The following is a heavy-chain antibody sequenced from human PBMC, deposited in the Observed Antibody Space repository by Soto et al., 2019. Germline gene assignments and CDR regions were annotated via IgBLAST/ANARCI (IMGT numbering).Heavy chain of an antibody. D-gene: IGHD1-1*01. CDR3: ARSHTTGTTDY. CDR2: IYYSGST. Sequence: PSETLSLTCTVSGGSISSYYWSWIRQPPGKGLEWIGYIYYSGSTNYNPSLKSRVAISVDTSKNQFSLKLSSVTAADTAVYYCARSHTTGTTDYWGQGTLVTVSS. CDR1: GGSISSYY. V-gene: IGHV4-59*01. J-gene: IGHJ4*02.